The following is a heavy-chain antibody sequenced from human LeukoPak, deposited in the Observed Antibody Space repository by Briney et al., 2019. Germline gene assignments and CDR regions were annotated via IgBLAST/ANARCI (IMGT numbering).Heavy chain of an antibody. CDR3: ARGGYITIFGVVIRAPYYFDY. CDR1: GGSFSGYY. CDR2: TNHSGST. V-gene: IGHV4-34*01. Sequence: SETLSLTCAVYGGSFSGYYWSWIRQPPGKGLEWIGETNHSGSTNYNPSLKSRVTISVDTSKNQFSLKLSSVTAADTAVYYCARGGYITIFGVVIRAPYYFDYWGQGTLVTVSS. J-gene: IGHJ4*02. D-gene: IGHD3-3*01.